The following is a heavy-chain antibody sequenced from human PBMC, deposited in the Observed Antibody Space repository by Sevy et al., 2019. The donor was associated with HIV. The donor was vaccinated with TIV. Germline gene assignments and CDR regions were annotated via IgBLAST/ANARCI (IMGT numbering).Heavy chain of an antibody. Sequence: ASVKVSCKASGYTFTSNGINWVRQAPGQGLEWMGWISGYNAKTKYAQKFQGRVTMTTDTSTSTAYMELRSLRSDDTAAYYCARDSGSGSYYIQLLTHWGQGTLVTVSS. D-gene: IGHD3-10*01. J-gene: IGHJ4*02. CDR2: ISGYNAKT. CDR3: ARDSGSGSYYIQLLTH. CDR1: GYTFTSNG. V-gene: IGHV1-18*04.